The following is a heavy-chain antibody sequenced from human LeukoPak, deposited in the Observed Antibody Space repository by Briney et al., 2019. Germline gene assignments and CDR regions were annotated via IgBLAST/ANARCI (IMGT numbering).Heavy chain of an antibody. D-gene: IGHD2-2*02. CDR3: AREEYHCSSTSCYRSNDY. Sequence: ASVTVSCKASGYTFTGYYMHWVRHAPGQGLEWMGWINPNSGGTNYAQKFQGRVTMTRDTSISTAYMELSRLRSDDTAVYYCAREEYHCSSTSCYRSNDYCGQGTLVTVSS. J-gene: IGHJ4*02. CDR2: INPNSGGT. CDR1: GYTFTGYY. V-gene: IGHV1-2*02.